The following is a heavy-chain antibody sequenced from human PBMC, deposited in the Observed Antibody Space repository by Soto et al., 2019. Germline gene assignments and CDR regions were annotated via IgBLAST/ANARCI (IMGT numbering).Heavy chain of an antibody. CDR1: GYSFTDYH. J-gene: IGHJ6*03. D-gene: IGHD2-8*01. CDR2: INPKSGGT. V-gene: IGHV1-2*04. CDR3: ARGDCTNCSNRVCYFCCNHNKDV. Sequence: SVYVFFKTSGYSFTDYHIHWVRQAPGQWLELLGRINPKSGGTSTAQKFQGWVTMTTDTSISTASMELTRLTSDDTAIYYCARGDCTNCSNRVCYFCCNHNKDVWG.